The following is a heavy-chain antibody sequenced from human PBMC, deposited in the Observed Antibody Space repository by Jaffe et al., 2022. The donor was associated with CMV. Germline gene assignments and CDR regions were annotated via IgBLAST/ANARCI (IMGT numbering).Heavy chain of an antibody. J-gene: IGHJ6*03. V-gene: IGHV3-73*01. Sequence: EVQLVESGGVLVQPGGSLKLSCAASGFTFGDSGIHWVRQASGKGLEWIGRIRSKGYSYATEYSVSVKGRFTISRDDPKNTAYLQMNNLRTDDTAVYYCTRHGTLPDYYFMDVWGRGTTVTVSS. CDR2: IRSKGYSYAT. CDR3: TRHGTLPDYYFMDV. D-gene: IGHD1-7*01. CDR1: GFTFGDSG.